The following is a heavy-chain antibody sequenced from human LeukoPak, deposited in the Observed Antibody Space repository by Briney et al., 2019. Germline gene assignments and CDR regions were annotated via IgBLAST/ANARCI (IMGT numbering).Heavy chain of an antibody. J-gene: IGHJ4*02. CDR3: ARVGRYQLLPNGRPFDY. Sequence: GGSLRLSCAASGFTFSSYSMNWVRQAPGKGLEWVSYISSSSSTIYYADSVKGRFTISRDSAKNSLYLQMNSLRAEDTAVYYCARVGRYQLLPNGRPFDYWGQGTLVTVSS. V-gene: IGHV3-48*04. D-gene: IGHD2-2*01. CDR1: GFTFSSYS. CDR2: ISSSSSTI.